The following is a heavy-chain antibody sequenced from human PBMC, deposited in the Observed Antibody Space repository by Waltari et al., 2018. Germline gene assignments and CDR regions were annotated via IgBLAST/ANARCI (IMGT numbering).Heavy chain of an antibody. CDR1: GFTFSSYW. CDR2: IKQDGSEK. Sequence: EVQLVESGGGLVQPGGSLRLSCAASGFTFSSYWMSWVRQAPGKGLVWVANIKQDGSEKYYVDSVKGRFTISRDNAKNSLYLQMNSLRAEDTAVYYCARDRQQLVHYYYMDVWGKGTTVTVSS. J-gene: IGHJ6*03. D-gene: IGHD6-13*01. V-gene: IGHV3-7*01. CDR3: ARDRQQLVHYYYMDV.